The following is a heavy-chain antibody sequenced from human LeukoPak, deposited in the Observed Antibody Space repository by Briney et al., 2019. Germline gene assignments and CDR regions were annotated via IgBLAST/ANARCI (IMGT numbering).Heavy chain of an antibody. J-gene: IGHJ5*02. V-gene: IGHV3-30*02. CDR3: AKDYGISGTGGAWLDP. Sequence: PGGPLRLSCAASGFTFNSYGMHWVRQTPGKGLEWVAFIRYDGSNKYYGDSVKGRFTISRDNSKNTLYLQMNSLRAEDTAVYYCAKDYGISGTGGAWLDPWGQGTLVTVSS. CDR1: GFTFNSYG. D-gene: IGHD1-20*01. CDR2: IRYDGSNK.